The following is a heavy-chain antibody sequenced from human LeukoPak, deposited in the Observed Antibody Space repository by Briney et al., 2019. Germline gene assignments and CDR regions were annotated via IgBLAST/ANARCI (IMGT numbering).Heavy chain of an antibody. CDR1: GFTVTTNY. CDR2: IYSGGAT. D-gene: IGHD3-3*01. Sequence: GGSLRLSCAASGFTVTTNYMNWVRQAAGKGLEWVAVIYSGGATYCADSVKGRFTISRDNSKTTLYLQMNTLRAEDTAVYYCAMGSGYLFDYWGQGTMVTVSS. J-gene: IGHJ4*02. CDR3: AMGSGYLFDY. V-gene: IGHV3-53*01.